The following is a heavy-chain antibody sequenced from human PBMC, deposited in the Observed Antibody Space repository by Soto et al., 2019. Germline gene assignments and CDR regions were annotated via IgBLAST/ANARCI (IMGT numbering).Heavy chain of an antibody. J-gene: IGHJ6*02. CDR2: ISSDGSNK. CDR1: GFTFIILA. Sequence: GRSWRLSCSASGFTFIILAMHWVRQAPGKGLEYVSGISSDGSNKCYADSVKGRFTISRDNSKNTLYLQMNSLRAEDTAVYYCARDKGATGVRSYGMDVWGQGTTVTVSS. D-gene: IGHD5-12*01. CDR3: ARDKGATGVRSYGMDV. V-gene: IGHV3-64*04.